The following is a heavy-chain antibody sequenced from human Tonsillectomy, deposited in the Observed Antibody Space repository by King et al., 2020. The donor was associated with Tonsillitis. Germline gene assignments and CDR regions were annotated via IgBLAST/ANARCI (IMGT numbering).Heavy chain of an antibody. V-gene: IGHV4-59*08. J-gene: IGHJ6*02. D-gene: IGHD4-11*01. Sequence: VQLQESGPGLVKPSETLSLTCSVSGGSISSYYWTWLRQPPGKGLEWIGYIYYSGSTNYNPSLKSRVTISVDTSKNQFSLKLSSVTAADTAVYYCAGGDDYGNYRAYYYGMDVWGQGTTVTVSS. CDR3: AGGDDYGNYRAYYYGMDV. CDR1: GGSISSYY. CDR2: IYYSGST.